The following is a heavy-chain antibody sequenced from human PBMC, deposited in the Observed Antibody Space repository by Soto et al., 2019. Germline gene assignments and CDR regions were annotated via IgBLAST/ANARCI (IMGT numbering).Heavy chain of an antibody. V-gene: IGHV1-8*01. CDR1: GYTFTSYD. CDR2: MNPNSGNT. CDR3: ARGVKYGAYSGWFDP. Sequence: QVQLVQSGAEVKKPGASVKVSCKASGYTFTSYDINWVRQATGQGLEYLGWMNPNSGNTGYVQKFQGRVTMTRDTSXXKAYMELSSLRSEDTAVYFCARGVKYGAYSGWFDPWGQGTLVTVSS. J-gene: IGHJ5*02. D-gene: IGHD4-17*01.